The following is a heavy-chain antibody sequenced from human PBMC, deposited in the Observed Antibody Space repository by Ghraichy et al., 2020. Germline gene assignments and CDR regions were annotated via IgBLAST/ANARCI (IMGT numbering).Heavy chain of an antibody. CDR2: INWSGDTI. CDR1: GFSFSSYE. J-gene: IGHJ4*02. Sequence: GSLRLSCAASGFSFSSYEMNWVRQAPGKEPGWISYINWSGDTIYYADSVKGRFTISRDNAENSLYLQMSSLRAEDTAVYYCARDGDETVIPAEFDYWGQGTLVTVAS. V-gene: IGHV3-48*03. D-gene: IGHD2-2*01. CDR3: ARDGDETVIPAEFDY.